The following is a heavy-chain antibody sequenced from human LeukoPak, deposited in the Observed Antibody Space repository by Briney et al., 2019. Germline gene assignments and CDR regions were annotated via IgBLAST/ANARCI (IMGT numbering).Heavy chain of an antibody. CDR2: ITASGGST. Sequence: GGSLRLSCAASGFTFSTYAVNWVRRAPGKGLEWVSLITASGGSTYYADSAKGRFTISRDNSKNTLYLQMNSLRAEDTAVYYCAKARCSSSDCYLPDSWGQGTLVTVSS. CDR3: AKARCSSSDCYLPDS. V-gene: IGHV3-23*01. J-gene: IGHJ5*01. CDR1: GFTFSTYA. D-gene: IGHD2-2*01.